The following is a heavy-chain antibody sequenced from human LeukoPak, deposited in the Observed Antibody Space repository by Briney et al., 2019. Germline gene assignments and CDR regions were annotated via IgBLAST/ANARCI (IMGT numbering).Heavy chain of an antibody. CDR1: GGSISRGGYA. V-gene: IGHV4-30-2*01. D-gene: IGHD3-10*01. J-gene: IGHJ5*02. CDR3: ARGEMVRGVINP. Sequence: SHTLSLTGAASGGSISRGGYAWSSIRQPPGKGLEWIGYIYHSGSTYYNPSLKSRVTISVDRSKNQFSLKLSSVTAADTAVYYCARGEMVRGVINPWGQGTLVTVSS. CDR2: IYHSGST.